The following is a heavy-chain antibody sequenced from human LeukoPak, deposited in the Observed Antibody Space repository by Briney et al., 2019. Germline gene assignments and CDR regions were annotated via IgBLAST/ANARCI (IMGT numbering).Heavy chain of an antibody. D-gene: IGHD3-10*01. CDR3: AKLTSGWFEEF. CDR2: IRPSDDST. Sequence: GGSLRLSCAPSGLTFSRHPMTWVRQAPGKGLEWVSAIRPSDDSTFYADSVKGRFTISRDSSKNTLYLQMNSLRADDTAGYYCAKLTSGWFEEFWGQGTLVTVSS. J-gene: IGHJ4*02. CDR1: GLTFSRHP. V-gene: IGHV3-23*01.